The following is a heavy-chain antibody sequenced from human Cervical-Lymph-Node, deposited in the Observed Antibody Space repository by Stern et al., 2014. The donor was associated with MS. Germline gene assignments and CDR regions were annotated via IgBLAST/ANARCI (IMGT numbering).Heavy chain of an antibody. CDR2: IRSNGSTI. Sequence: VQLVESGGDLVKPGGSLRLSCAASGFNFSAYYMNWIRQAPGKGLEWLSYIRSNGSTIYYADSVKGRFIISRDNAKQSLYLQMNSLRAEDTAVYYCARGLPSFWGQGTLVTVSP. D-gene: IGHD1-26*01. CDR1: GFNFSAYY. V-gene: IGHV3-11*01. J-gene: IGHJ4*02. CDR3: ARGLPSF.